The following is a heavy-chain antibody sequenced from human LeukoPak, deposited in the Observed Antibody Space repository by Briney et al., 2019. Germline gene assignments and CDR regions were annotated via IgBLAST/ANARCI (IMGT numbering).Heavy chain of an antibody. J-gene: IGHJ4*02. D-gene: IGHD2-21*02. V-gene: IGHV4-61*02. Sequence: SETLSLTCTVSGGSISSGSYYWSWIRQPAGKGLEWIGRIYTSGSTNYNPSLKSRVTISVDTSKNQFSLKLSSVTAADTAVYYCARRTTYIGWRPSESPSCFDYWGQGTLVTVSS. CDR2: IYTSGST. CDR3: ARRTTYIGWRPSESPSCFDY. CDR1: GGSISSGSYY.